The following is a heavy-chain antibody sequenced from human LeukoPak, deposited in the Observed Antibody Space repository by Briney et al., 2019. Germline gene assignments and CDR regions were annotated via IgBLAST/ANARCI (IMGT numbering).Heavy chain of an antibody. V-gene: IGHV1-69*01. D-gene: IGHD3-22*01. J-gene: IGHJ5*02. CDR1: GGTFISYA. CDR3: ASRGHGYPNWFDP. Sequence: SSVKVSCKASGGTFISYAISWVRQPPGQGLEWMGGIIHIFGTANYAQKFQDRVTITAGESTSTAYMELSSLRSEDTAVYYCASRGHGYPNWFDPWGQGTLVTVSS. CDR2: IIHIFGTA.